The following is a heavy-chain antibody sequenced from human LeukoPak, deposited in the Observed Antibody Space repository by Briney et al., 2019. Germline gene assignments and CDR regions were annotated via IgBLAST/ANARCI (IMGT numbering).Heavy chain of an antibody. CDR3: ARWNEGFDY. D-gene: IGHD1-1*01. CDR2: IYYSGXX. Sequence: SETLSLTCTVSGGSISSYYWSWIRQPPGEGLESIGYIYYSGXXXXXPSLKSRVTISVDTSKNQFSLKLRSVTAADTAVYYCARWNEGFDYWGQGTLVTVSS. J-gene: IGHJ4*02. CDR1: GGSISSYY. V-gene: IGHV4-59*01.